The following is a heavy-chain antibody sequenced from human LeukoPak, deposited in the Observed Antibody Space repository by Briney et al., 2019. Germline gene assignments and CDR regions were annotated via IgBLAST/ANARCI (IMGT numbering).Heavy chain of an antibody. D-gene: IGHD5-24*01. CDR1: GYTFTSYY. V-gene: IGHV1-46*01. CDR3: ARDRERWLQRGPFDY. Sequence: ASVKVSFTASGYTFTSYYMHWVRQAPGQGLEWMGIINPSGGSTSYAQKFQGRVTMTRDTSTSTVYMELSSLRSEDTAVYYCARDRERWLQRGPFDYWGQGTLVTVSS. J-gene: IGHJ4*02. CDR2: INPSGGST.